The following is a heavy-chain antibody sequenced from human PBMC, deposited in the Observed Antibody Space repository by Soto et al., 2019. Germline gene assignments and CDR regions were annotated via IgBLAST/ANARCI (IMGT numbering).Heavy chain of an antibody. Sequence: GRSLRRPCSPSGFTSGRYVINRVRHAPAKGLEWVSTLSGNGASIYYADSVKGQFTICRDKTKDTLYLLMNSLTTVDTATYFGAKIRVTYHAMDVWGQETTVTVSS. V-gene: IGHV3-23*01. CDR2: LSGNGASI. CDR3: AKIRVTYHAMDV. J-gene: IGHJ6*02. CDR1: GFTSGRYV.